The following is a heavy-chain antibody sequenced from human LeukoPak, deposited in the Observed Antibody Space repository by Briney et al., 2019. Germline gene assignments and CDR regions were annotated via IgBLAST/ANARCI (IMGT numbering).Heavy chain of an antibody. D-gene: IGHD3-16*02. CDR2: IIPIFGTA. CDR3: AREGRLGELSLQFDY. CDR1: GGTFSSYA. J-gene: IGHJ4*02. Sequence: GASVKVSCKXSGGTFSSYAISWVRQAPGQGLEWMGGIIPIFGTANYSQKFQGRVTITTDESTSTAYMELSSLRSEDTAVYYCAREGRLGELSLQFDYWGQGTLVTVSS. V-gene: IGHV1-69*05.